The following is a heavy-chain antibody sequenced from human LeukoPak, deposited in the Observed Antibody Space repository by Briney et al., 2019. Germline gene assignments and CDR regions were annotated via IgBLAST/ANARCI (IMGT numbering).Heavy chain of an antibody. V-gene: IGHV3-30*18. J-gene: IGHJ4*02. CDR1: GFTFSSYG. D-gene: IGHD2-15*01. CDR3: AKDLVRDCSGGSCYGIDY. Sequence: GRSLRLSCAASGFTFSSYGMHWVRQAPGKGLEWVAVISYDGSNKYYADSVKGRFTISRDNSKNTLYLQMSSLRAEDTAVYYYAKDLVRDCSGGSCYGIDYWGQGTLVTVSS. CDR2: ISYDGSNK.